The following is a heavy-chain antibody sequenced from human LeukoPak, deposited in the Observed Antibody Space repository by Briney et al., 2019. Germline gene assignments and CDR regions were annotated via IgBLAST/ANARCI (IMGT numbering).Heavy chain of an antibody. J-gene: IGHJ6*02. D-gene: IGHD2/OR15-2a*01. V-gene: IGHV4-34*01. CDR1: GGSFSGYY. Sequence: PSETLSLTCAVYGGSFSGYYWSWIRQPPGKGLVGIGEINHSGGTNYNPSLKSRVTISVDTSKNQFSLKLSSVTAADTAVYYCARGRRVPSGQIAYYYYGMDVWGQGTTVTVSS. CDR2: INHSGGT. CDR3: ARGRRVPSGQIAYYYYGMDV.